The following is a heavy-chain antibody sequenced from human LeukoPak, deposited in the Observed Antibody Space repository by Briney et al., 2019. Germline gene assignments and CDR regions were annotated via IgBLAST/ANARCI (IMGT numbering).Heavy chain of an antibody. CDR3: ARDDSGWYLDY. V-gene: IGHV1-18*01. D-gene: IGHD6-19*01. CDR1: GYTFTIYG. Sequence: ASVKVSCKASGYTFTIYGISWVRQAPGQGLEWMGWISAYNGNTNYAQKLQGRVTMTTDTSTSTAYLELRSLRSDDTAVYYCARDDSGWYLDYWGQGTLVTVSS. J-gene: IGHJ4*02. CDR2: ISAYNGNT.